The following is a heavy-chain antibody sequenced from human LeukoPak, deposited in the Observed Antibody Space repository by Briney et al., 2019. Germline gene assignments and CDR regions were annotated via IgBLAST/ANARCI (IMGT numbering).Heavy chain of an antibody. V-gene: IGHV1-2*02. CDR2: INPNSGGT. Sequence: GSSVKVSCKASGGTFSSYAISWVRQAPGQGLEWMGWINPNSGGTNYAQKFQGRVTMTRDTSISTAYMELSRLRSDDTAVYYCARARPSSRLSNEEFDYWGQGTLVTVSS. CDR3: ARARPSSRLSNEEFDY. CDR1: GGTFSSYA. D-gene: IGHD6-13*01. J-gene: IGHJ4*02.